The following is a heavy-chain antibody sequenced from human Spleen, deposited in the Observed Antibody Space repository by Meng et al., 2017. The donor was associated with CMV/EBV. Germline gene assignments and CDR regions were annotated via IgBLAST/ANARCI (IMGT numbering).Heavy chain of an antibody. CDR3: ARGAWVRKKVVSKDFDY. J-gene: IGHJ4*02. D-gene: IGHD4-23*01. CDR2: INNRGSN. V-gene: IGHV4-34*01. Sequence: GGELRGKTRSGIRKQAGKGLEWIGEINNRGSNKYKPKNKSRVTISVDTSKNQFSLKLRSVTAADTAVYYCARGAWVRKKVVSKDFDYWGQGTLVTVSS. CDR1: GGELRGKT.